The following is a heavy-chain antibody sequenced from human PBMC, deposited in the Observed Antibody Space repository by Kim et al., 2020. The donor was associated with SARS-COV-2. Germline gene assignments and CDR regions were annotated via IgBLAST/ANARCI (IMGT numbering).Heavy chain of an antibody. CDR3: GRDGGGRDYGMDV. CDR2: ISSSSSYI. J-gene: IGHJ6*02. CDR1: GFTFSGYS. Sequence: GGSLRLSCAASGFTFSGYSMNWVRQAPGKGLEWVSSISSSSSYIYYADSVKGRSTISRDNAKNSLYLQMNSLRAEDTAVYYCGRDGGGRDYGMDVWGQGTTVTVSS. V-gene: IGHV3-21*01. D-gene: IGHD3-16*01.